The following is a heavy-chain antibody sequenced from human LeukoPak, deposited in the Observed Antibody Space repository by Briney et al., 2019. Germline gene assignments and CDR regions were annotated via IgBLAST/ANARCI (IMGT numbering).Heavy chain of an antibody. CDR2: IYYSGST. V-gene: IGHV4-59*08. CDR3: ARLLEDCSGGSCYPADYYYYGMDV. D-gene: IGHD2-15*01. CDR1: VGSIGSYY. Sequence: PSETLSLTCAVSVGSIGSYYWSWIRQPPGKGLEWSGYIYYSGSTNYNASLKSRVTIAVDTSKNQFSLKLSSVTAADTAVYYCARLLEDCSGGSCYPADYYYYGMDVWGQGTTVTVSS. J-gene: IGHJ6*02.